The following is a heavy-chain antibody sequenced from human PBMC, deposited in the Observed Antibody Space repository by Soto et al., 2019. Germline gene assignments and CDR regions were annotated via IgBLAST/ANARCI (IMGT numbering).Heavy chain of an antibody. CDR3: AKDKKGIVGASPFDY. CDR1: GFTFSSYA. Sequence: VQLVESGGGVVQPGRSLRLSCAASGFTFSSYAMSWVRQAPGKGLEWVSAISGSGGSTYYADSVKGRFTISRDNSKNTLYLQMNSLRAEDTAVYYCAKDKKGIVGASPFDYWGQGTLVTVSS. V-gene: IGHV3-23*04. J-gene: IGHJ4*02. D-gene: IGHD1-26*01. CDR2: ISGSGGST.